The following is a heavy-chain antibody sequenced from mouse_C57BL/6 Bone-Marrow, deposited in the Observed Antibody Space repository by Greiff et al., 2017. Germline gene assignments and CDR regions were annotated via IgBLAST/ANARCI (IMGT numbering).Heavy chain of an antibody. J-gene: IGHJ3*01. D-gene: IGHD2-4*01. CDR2: INPNNGGT. V-gene: IGHV1-18*01. Sequence: VHVKQSGPELVKPGASVKIPCKASGYTFTDYNMDWVKQSHGKSLEWIGDINPNNGGTIYNQKFKGKATLTVDKSSSTAYMELRSLTSEDTAVYYCARGLRRSWFAYWGQGTLVTVSA. CDR3: ARGLRRSWFAY. CDR1: GYTFTDYN.